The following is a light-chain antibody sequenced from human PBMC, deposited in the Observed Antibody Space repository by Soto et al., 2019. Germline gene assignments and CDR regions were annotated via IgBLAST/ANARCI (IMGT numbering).Light chain of an antibody. CDR2: DAS. J-gene: IGKJ4*01. V-gene: IGKV1-5*01. Sequence: DIQMTQSPSTLSASIGDRVTITCRASQSITTFLAWYQQKPGKAPQILIYDASKLEPGVPSRLSGGGSGTEFTLTISSLQPDDFATYYCQQYKTSLLTCGGGNKGDIK. CDR1: QSITTF. CDR3: QQYKTSLLT.